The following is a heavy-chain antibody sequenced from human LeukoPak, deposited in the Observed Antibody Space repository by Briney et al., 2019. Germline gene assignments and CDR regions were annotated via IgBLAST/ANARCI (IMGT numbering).Heavy chain of an antibody. V-gene: IGHV3-23*01. CDR3: AKRGVVIRVILVGFHKEAYYFDS. Sequence: GGSLRLSCAASGFTFSSYWMSWVRQAPGRGLEWVAGVSDSGGSTKYADSVKGRFTISRDNPKNTLYLQMNSLRAEDTAVYFCAKRGVVIRVILVGFHKEAYYFDSWGQGALVTVSS. D-gene: IGHD3-22*01. J-gene: IGHJ4*02. CDR2: VSDSGGST. CDR1: GFTFSSYW.